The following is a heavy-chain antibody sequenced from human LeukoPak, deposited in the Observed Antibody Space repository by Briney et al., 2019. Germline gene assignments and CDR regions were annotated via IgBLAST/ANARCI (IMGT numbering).Heavy chain of an antibody. CDR3: ARGVRNFWSGYYVPPNYYYMDV. J-gene: IGHJ6*03. V-gene: IGHV4-34*01. D-gene: IGHD3-3*01. Sequence: PSETLSLTCAVYGGSFSGYYWSWIRQPPGKGLEWIGEINHSGSTNYNPSLKSRVTISVDTSKNQFSLKLSSVTAADTAVYYCARGVRNFWSGYYVPPNYYYMDVGGKGTTVTVSS. CDR2: INHSGST. CDR1: GGSFSGYY.